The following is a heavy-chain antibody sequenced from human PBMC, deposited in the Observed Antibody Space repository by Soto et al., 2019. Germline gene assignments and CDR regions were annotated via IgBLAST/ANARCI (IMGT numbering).Heavy chain of an antibody. CDR2: ISAYNGNT. D-gene: IGHD2-15*01. V-gene: IGHV1-18*01. CDR3: ARGNLGGGSWDWFDP. Sequence: ASVKVSCKASGYTFTSYGISWVRQAPGQGLEWMGWISAYNGNTNYAQKLQGRVTMTTDTSTSTAYMELRSLRSDDTAVYYCARGNLGGGSWDWFDPWGQGTLVTVSS. CDR1: GYTFTSYG. J-gene: IGHJ5*02.